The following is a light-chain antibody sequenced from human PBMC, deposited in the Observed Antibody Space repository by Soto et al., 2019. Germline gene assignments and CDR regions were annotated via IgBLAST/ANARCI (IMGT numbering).Light chain of an antibody. Sequence: QSALIQPASVSGSPGQSITISCTGTTSDVGGYNHVSWFQQHPGKVPKLMIYDVNNRPSGVSNRFSGSKSGNTASLNISGLQAEDEADYYCSSYTNTNTLVFGGGTKLTVL. CDR3: SSYTNTNTLV. J-gene: IGLJ2*01. CDR2: DVN. CDR1: TSDVGGYNH. V-gene: IGLV2-14*01.